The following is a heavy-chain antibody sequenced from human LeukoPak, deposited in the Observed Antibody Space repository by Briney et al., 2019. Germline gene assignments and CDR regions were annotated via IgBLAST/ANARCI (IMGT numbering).Heavy chain of an antibody. Sequence: KPSETLSLTCTVSGGSISSSSYYWGWIRQPPGKGLEWIGSINYSGTTYYNPSLKSRVTISVDTSKNQFSLKLSSVTAADTAVYYCARAPPYDFWSAFYMDVWGKGTTVTVSS. CDR1: GGSISSSSYY. CDR2: INYSGTT. CDR3: ARAPPYDFWSAFYMDV. D-gene: IGHD3-3*01. V-gene: IGHV4-39*07. J-gene: IGHJ6*03.